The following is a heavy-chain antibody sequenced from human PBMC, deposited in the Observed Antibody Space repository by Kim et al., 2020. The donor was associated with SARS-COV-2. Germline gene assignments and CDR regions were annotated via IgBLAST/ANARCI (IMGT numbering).Heavy chain of an antibody. Sequence: KGRFTTSRDNSKNTLYLQMNSLRAEDTAVYYCAKGFGGYYDILTGYAFDYWGQGTLVTVSS. D-gene: IGHD3-9*01. J-gene: IGHJ4*02. CDR3: AKGFGGYYDILTGYAFDY. V-gene: IGHV3-30*02.